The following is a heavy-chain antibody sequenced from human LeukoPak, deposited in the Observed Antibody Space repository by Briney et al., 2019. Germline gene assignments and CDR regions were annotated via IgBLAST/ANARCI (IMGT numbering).Heavy chain of an antibody. V-gene: IGHV1-46*01. CDR2: INPSGGST. CDR3: ARVRDYGDYSMALDY. D-gene: IGHD4-17*01. Sequence: GASVKVSCKASGYTFTSYYMHWVRQAPGHAIDWMGIINPSGGSTSYAQKFQGRVTMTRDTSTSTVYMELSSLRSEDTAVYYCARVRDYGDYSMALDYWGQGTLVTVSS. J-gene: IGHJ4*02. CDR1: GYTFTSYY.